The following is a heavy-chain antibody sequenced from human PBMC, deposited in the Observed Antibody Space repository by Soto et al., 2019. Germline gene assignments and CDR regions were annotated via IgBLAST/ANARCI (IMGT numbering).Heavy chain of an antibody. CDR2: IKQDGSEK. CDR1: GFTFSSYW. J-gene: IGHJ4*02. Sequence: GGSLRLSCAASGFTFSSYWMSWVRQAPGKGLEWVANIKQDGSEKYYVDSVKGRFTISRDNAKNSLYLQMNSLRAEDTAVYYCARSKLPLVVVPAAHDYWGQGTLVTVSS. D-gene: IGHD2-2*01. V-gene: IGHV3-7*05. CDR3: ARSKLPLVVVPAAHDY.